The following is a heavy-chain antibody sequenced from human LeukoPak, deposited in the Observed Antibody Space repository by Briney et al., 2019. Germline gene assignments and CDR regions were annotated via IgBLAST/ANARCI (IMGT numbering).Heavy chain of an antibody. Sequence: ASVKVSCKASGYTFTSYGISWVRQAPGQGLEWMGWISGYNGNTNYAQNLQGRVTMTTDTSTSTAYMELRSLRSDDTAVYYCARDPVLLWFGDPKAVFDYWGQGTLVTVSS. CDR2: ISGYNGNT. J-gene: IGHJ4*02. CDR3: ARDPVLLWFGDPKAVFDY. V-gene: IGHV1-18*01. D-gene: IGHD3-10*01. CDR1: GYTFTSYG.